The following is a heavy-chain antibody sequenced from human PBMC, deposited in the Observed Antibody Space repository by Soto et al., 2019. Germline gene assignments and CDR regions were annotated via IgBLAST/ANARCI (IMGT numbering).Heavy chain of an antibody. J-gene: IGHJ4*02. D-gene: IGHD2-8*01. V-gene: IGHV3-64*01. CDR2: ISSNGGST. CDR3: TRWRTSMDYFEY. CDR1: GFTFSSYA. Sequence: GGSLRLSCAASGFTFSSYAMHWVRQAPGKGLEYVSAISSNGGSTYYANSVKGRFTISRDNSKNTLYLQMGSLRAEDMAVYYCTRWRTSMDYFEYWGRGTLVTVSS.